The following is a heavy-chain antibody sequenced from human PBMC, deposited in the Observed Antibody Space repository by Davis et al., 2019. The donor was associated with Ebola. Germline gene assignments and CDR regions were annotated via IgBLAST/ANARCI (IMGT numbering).Heavy chain of an antibody. CDR3: ARVLPHFGVSN. J-gene: IGHJ4*02. CDR1: GFTFSSYS. D-gene: IGHD3-3*01. Sequence: GESLKISCAASGFTFSSYSMNWVRQAPGKGLEWVSSISSSSSYIYYADSVKGRFTISRDNAKNSLYLQMNSLRAEDTAVYYCARVLPHFGVSNWGQGTLVTVSS. CDR2: ISSSSSYI. V-gene: IGHV3-21*01.